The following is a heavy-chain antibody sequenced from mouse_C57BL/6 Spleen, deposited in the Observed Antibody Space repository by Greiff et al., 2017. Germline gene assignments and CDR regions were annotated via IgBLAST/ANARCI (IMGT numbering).Heavy chain of an antibody. CDR1: GYTFTSYW. V-gene: IGHV1-59*01. CDR2: IDPSDSYT. Sequence: QVQLQQSGAELVRPGTSVKLSCKASGYTFTSYWMHWVKQRPGQGLEWIGVIDPSDSYTNYNQKFKGKATLTVDTSSSTAYMQLSSLTSEDSAVYYCARQGYYGSSYGFDYWGQGTTLTVSS. D-gene: IGHD1-1*01. CDR3: ARQGYYGSSYGFDY. J-gene: IGHJ2*01.